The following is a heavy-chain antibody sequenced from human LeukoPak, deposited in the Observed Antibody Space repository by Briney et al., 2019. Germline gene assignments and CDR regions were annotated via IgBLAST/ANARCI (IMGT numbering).Heavy chain of an antibody. CDR2: IRGGSDYI. CDR3: VRDLVRGVHPVFYFDL. D-gene: IGHD3-10*01. Sequence: PGGSMRLSCAASGFPFSDYSMNWVRQAPGKGLEWVSSIRGGSDYIYSADSVKGRFTISRDNAKKSLYLQMTSLRADDTAVYFCVRDLVRGVHPVFYFDLWGRGTLVTASS. J-gene: IGHJ2*01. CDR1: GFPFSDYS. V-gene: IGHV3-21*01.